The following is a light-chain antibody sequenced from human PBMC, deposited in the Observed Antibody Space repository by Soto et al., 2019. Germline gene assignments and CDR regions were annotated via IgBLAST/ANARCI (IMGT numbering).Light chain of an antibody. V-gene: IGKV1-5*01. CDR1: QTISSW. J-gene: IGKJ1*01. Sequence: DIQMTQSASTLSGSVGDRVTITWRASQTISSWLAWYQQKPGKAPKLLIYDVSSLESGVPSRFSGSGSGTEFTLNISSLQTDDFATYYCQQYDSYSWTFDQGTKVDIK. CDR3: QQYDSYSWT. CDR2: DVS.